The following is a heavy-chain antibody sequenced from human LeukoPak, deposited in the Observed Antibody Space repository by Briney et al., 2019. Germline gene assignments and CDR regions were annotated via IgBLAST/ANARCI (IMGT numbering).Heavy chain of an antibody. CDR3: SSVGIFGVGDPDY. CDR2: IHSGGDA. D-gene: IGHD3-3*01. Sequence: SETLSLTCIVSGDSISTDLYYWSWVRQHPGKGLEWIGNIHSGGDAHYNPSLQGRVLISMDTSNNHFALRVTSVTAADTATYFCSSVGIFGVGDPDYWGQGILVTVSS. CDR1: GDSISTDLYY. V-gene: IGHV4-31*03. J-gene: IGHJ4*02.